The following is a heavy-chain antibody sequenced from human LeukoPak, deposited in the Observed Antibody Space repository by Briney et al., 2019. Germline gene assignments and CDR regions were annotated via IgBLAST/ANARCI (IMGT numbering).Heavy chain of an antibody. CDR2: IIPIFGTA. D-gene: IGHD5-12*01. V-gene: IGHV1-69*05. J-gene: IGHJ5*02. CDR1: GGTFSSYA. CDR3: ASVRVSGYDFSWFDP. Sequence: ASVKVSCKASGGTFSSYAISWVRQAPGQGLEWMGGIIPIFGTANYAQKFQGRVTITTDESTSTAYMELSSMRSEDTAAYYCASVRVSGYDFSWFDPWGQGTLVTVSS.